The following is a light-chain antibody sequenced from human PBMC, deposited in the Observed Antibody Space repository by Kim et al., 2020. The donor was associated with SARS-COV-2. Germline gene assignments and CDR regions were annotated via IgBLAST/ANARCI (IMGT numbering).Light chain of an antibody. CDR3: CSYALVVTWV. J-gene: IGLJ3*02. Sequence: GQSITISCTGTSSDIGGYDFVSWYQQHPGKAPKLIIYEVTKRPSGISNRFSGSKSGNTASLTISGLQSEDEAHYYCCSYALVVTWVFGAGTQLTVL. CDR2: EVT. CDR1: SSDIGGYDF. V-gene: IGLV2-23*02.